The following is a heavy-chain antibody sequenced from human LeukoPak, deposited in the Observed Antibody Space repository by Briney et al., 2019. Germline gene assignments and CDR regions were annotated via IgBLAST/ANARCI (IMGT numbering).Heavy chain of an antibody. CDR3: ARIRSSSWAYYFDY. CDR2: IDWDDDK. Sequence: ESGPTLVNPTQALTLTCTFSGFSLSTSGMRVSWIRQPPGKALEWLARIDWDDDKFYSTSLKTRLTISKDTSKNQVVPTMTNMDPVDTATYYCARIRSSSWAYYFDYWGQGTLVTVSS. CDR1: GFSLSTSGMR. V-gene: IGHV2-70*04. D-gene: IGHD6-13*01. J-gene: IGHJ4*02.